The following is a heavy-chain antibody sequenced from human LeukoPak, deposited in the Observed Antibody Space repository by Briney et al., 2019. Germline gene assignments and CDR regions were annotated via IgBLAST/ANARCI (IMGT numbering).Heavy chain of an antibody. D-gene: IGHD6-19*01. Sequence: PGGSLRLSCAASGFTLSSYAMSWVRQAPGKGLEWVSAISSSGGTTYYADSVGGRFTISRDNSNNTLFLQMNSLRAEDTAAYYCTKKSSGWHGEDYWGQGTLVTVSS. CDR1: GFTLSSYA. CDR3: TKKSSGWHGEDY. CDR2: ISSSGGTT. J-gene: IGHJ4*02. V-gene: IGHV3-23*01.